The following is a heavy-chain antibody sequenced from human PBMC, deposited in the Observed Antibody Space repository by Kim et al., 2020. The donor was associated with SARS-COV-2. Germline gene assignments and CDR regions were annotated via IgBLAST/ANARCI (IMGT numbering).Heavy chain of an antibody. V-gene: IGHV4-59*09. Sequence: LNGRVTLSVHTSKNQLSLKLSSVTAADTAVYYCARGFTITMIVTLDAFDIWGQGTLVTVSS. J-gene: IGHJ3*02. D-gene: IGHD3-22*01. CDR3: ARGFTITMIVTLDAFDI.